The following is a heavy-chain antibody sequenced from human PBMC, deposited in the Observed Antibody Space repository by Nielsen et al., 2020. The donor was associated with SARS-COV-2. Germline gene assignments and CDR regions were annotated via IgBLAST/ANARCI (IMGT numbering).Heavy chain of an antibody. V-gene: IGHV1-69*13. J-gene: IGHJ4*02. CDR3: ARDQIFRRFSQFDY. D-gene: IGHD3-3*01. CDR1: RYSFTDYY. Sequence: SVKVSCKASRYSFTDYYIHWVRQAPGQGLEWMGGIIPVFGTANYAQKFQGRVTITADESTNTAYMALSSLRSEDTAIYYCARDQIFRRFSQFDYWGQGSLVTVSS. CDR2: IIPVFGTA.